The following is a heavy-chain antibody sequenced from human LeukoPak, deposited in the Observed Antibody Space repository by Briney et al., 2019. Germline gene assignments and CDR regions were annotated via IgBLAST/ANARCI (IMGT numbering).Heavy chain of an antibody. D-gene: IGHD6-13*01. Sequence: GGSLRLSCAASGFTFSSYSMNWVRQAPGKGLEWVSSISSSSSYIYYADSVKGRFTISRDNAKNSLYLQMNSLRAEDTAVYYCAREMGAAAGREYYYYYYGMDVWGQGTTVTVSS. J-gene: IGHJ6*02. CDR1: GFTFSSYS. V-gene: IGHV3-21*01. CDR2: ISSSSSYI. CDR3: AREMGAAAGREYYYYYYGMDV.